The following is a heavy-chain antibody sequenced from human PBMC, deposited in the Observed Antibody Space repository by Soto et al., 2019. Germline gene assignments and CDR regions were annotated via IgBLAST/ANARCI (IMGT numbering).Heavy chain of an antibody. CDR1: GGTFSSYT. D-gene: IGHD2-15*01. J-gene: IGHJ4*02. V-gene: IGHV1-69*02. CDR3: ARLSPTYCSGGSCYPDFDY. Sequence: ASVKVSCKASGGTFSSYTISWVRQAPGQGLEWMGRIIPILGIANYAQKFQGRVTITADKSTSTAYMELSSLRSEDTAVYYCARLSPTYCSGGSCYPDFDYWGQGTLVTVSS. CDR2: IIPILGIA.